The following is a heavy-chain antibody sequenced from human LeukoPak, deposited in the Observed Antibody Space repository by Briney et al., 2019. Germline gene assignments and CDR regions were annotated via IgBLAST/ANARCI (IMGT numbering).Heavy chain of an antibody. CDR1: GGTFSSYA. J-gene: IGHJ6*03. D-gene: IGHD3-10*01. CDR3: ARDQQYYGSGSMYYMDV. Sequence: GASVKVSCKASGGTFSSYAISWVRQAPGQGLEWMGWISAYNGNTNYAQKLQGRVTMTTDTSTSTAYMELRSLRYDDTAVYYCARDQQYYGSGSMYYMDVWGKGTTVTVSS. V-gene: IGHV1-18*01. CDR2: ISAYNGNT.